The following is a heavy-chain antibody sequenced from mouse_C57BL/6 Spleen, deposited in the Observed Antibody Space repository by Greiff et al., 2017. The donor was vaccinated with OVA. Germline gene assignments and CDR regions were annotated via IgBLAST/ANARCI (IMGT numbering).Heavy chain of an antibody. D-gene: IGHD1-1*01. J-gene: IGHJ1*03. Sequence: VQLQESDAELVKPGASVKISCKVSGYTFTDHTIHWMKQRPEQGLEWIGYIYPRDGSTKYNEKFKGKATLTADKSSSTAYMQLNSLTSEDSAVYFCARYNYYGSSGYWYFDVWGTGTTVTVSS. CDR3: ARYNYYGSSGYWYFDV. CDR2: IYPRDGST. V-gene: IGHV1-78*01. CDR1: GYTFTDHT.